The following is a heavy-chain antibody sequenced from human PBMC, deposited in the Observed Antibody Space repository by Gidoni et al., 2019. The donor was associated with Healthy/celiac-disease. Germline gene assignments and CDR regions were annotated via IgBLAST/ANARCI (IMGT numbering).Heavy chain of an antibody. CDR2: INHSGST. V-gene: IGHV4-34*01. D-gene: IGHD6-19*01. CDR1: GGSFSGYS. Sequence: QVQLQQWGAGLLKPSETLSLTCAVYGGSFSGYSWSWSRPPPGKGLEWIGEINHSGSTNYNPSLKSRVTKSVDTTKNQFSLKLSSVTAADTAVYYCARSNSSGWYSDAFDIWGQGTMVTVSS. CDR3: ARSNSSGWYSDAFDI. J-gene: IGHJ3*02.